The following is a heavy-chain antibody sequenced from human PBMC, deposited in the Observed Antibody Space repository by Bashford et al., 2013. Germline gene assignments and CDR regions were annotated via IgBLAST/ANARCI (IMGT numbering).Heavy chain of an antibody. CDR3: ARDTIVGAPEPSPLGAFDI. V-gene: IGHV3-33*01. CDR2: IWYDGSDK. CDR1: GFAFSLYG. Sequence: GASLRLSCAASGFAFSLYGLHWVRQTPGKGLEWVAVIWYDGSDKSYAGSVKGRFTISRDNSRNTLFLEMNSLRGDDTGVYYCARDTIVGAPEPSPLGAFDIWGHGTMGHRLL. J-gene: IGHJ3*02. D-gene: IGHD1-26*01.